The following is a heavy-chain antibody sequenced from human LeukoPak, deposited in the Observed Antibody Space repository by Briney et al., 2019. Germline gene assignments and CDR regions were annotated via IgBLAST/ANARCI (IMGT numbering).Heavy chain of an antibody. D-gene: IGHD4-17*01. Sequence: SQTLSLTCTVSGGSISSGSYYWSWIRQPAGKGLEWIGRIYTSGSTNYNPSLKSRVTISVDTSENQFSLKLSSVTAADTAVYYCARDSGYGDSYYFDYWGQGTLVTVS. CDR1: GGSISSGSYY. V-gene: IGHV4-61*02. J-gene: IGHJ4*02. CDR3: ARDSGYGDSYYFDY. CDR2: IYTSGST.